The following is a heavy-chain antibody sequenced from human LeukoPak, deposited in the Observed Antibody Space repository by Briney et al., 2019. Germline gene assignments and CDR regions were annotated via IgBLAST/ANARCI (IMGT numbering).Heavy chain of an antibody. CDR1: GFTIDDYA. V-gene: IGHV3-49*04. Sequence: GGSLRLSCTASGFTIDDYAMTWVRQAPGKGLQWVGFIRTKAYGGTTEYAASVRGRFTIARDDSKSIAYLQMNSLKTEDTAVYYCTRPKISDLYGDYDAFDIWGQGTMVTVSS. D-gene: IGHD4-17*01. CDR3: TRPKISDLYGDYDAFDI. CDR2: IRTKAYGGTT. J-gene: IGHJ3*02.